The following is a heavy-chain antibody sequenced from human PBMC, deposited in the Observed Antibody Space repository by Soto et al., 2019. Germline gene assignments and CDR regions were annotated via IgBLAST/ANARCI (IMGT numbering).Heavy chain of an antibody. J-gene: IGHJ6*02. V-gene: IGHV1-69*12. Sequence: QVQLVQSGAEVKKPGSSVKVSCKASGGTFRNYAISWVRQAPGQGLEWMGGIIPIFGTTNYAQTFQGRVTITADESTSTVYMELSSLISDDTAHYYCAKGVPDNVLLKYCYAMDVWGQRTPVTVSS. CDR1: GGTFRNYA. D-gene: IGHD3-16*01. CDR3: AKGVPDNVLLKYCYAMDV. CDR2: IIPIFGTT.